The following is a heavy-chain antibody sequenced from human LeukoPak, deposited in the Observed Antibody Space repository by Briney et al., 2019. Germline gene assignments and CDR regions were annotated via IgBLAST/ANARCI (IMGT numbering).Heavy chain of an antibody. CDR2: IYHSGST. Sequence: SETLSLTCTVSGGSIDSRSYYWDWIRQAPGKGLGWIGTIYHSGSTEYNPSLKSRVAIFVDTSKNQFSLILHSVAAADTAVYYCARRSEFDNTHYHYFDYWGQGALVTVSS. V-gene: IGHV4-39*01. D-gene: IGHD2-15*01. CDR3: ARRSEFDNTHYHYFDY. J-gene: IGHJ4*02. CDR1: GGSIDSRSYY.